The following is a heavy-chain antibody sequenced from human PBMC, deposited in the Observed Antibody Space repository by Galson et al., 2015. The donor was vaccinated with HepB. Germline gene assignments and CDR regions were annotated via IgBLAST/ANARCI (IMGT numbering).Heavy chain of an antibody. CDR1: GYTFTRNY. Sequence: SVKVSCKASGYTFTRNYMHWVRQAPGQGLEWMGVINPSGGSTSYAQKFQGRVTMHRDTSTTTVYMELSSLRSEDTAVYYCARDASEWSRDYWGQGTLVTVSS. V-gene: IGHV1-46*01. CDR3: ARDASEWSRDY. D-gene: IGHD3-3*01. CDR2: INPSGGST. J-gene: IGHJ4*02.